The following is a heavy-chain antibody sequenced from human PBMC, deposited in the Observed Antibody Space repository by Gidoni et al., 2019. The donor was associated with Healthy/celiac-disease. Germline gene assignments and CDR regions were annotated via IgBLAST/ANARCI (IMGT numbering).Heavy chain of an antibody. Sequence: QVQLVESGGGVVQPGRSLRPSCAASGFTFSSYGMHWVRQDPGKGMEWVAVIWYDGSNKYYADAVKCRFTISRDNSKNTLYLQMNSLRAEDTAVYYCARDPSYCSGGSCYPDYWGQGTLVTVSS. V-gene: IGHV3-33*01. J-gene: IGHJ4*02. D-gene: IGHD2-15*01. CDR1: GFTFSSYG. CDR2: IWYDGSNK. CDR3: ARDPSYCSGGSCYPDY.